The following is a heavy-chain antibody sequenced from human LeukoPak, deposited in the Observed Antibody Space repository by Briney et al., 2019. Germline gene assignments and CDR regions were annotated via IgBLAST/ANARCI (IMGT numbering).Heavy chain of an antibody. D-gene: IGHD6-19*01. Sequence: GGSLRLSCAASGFTFSSYSMNWVRQAPGKGLEWVSSISSSSSYIYYADSVKGRFTISRGNAKNSLYLQMNSLRAEDTAVYYCARDRIAVAATETSFDYWGQGTLVTVSS. J-gene: IGHJ4*02. CDR1: GFTFSSYS. CDR2: ISSSSSYI. V-gene: IGHV3-21*01. CDR3: ARDRIAVAATETSFDY.